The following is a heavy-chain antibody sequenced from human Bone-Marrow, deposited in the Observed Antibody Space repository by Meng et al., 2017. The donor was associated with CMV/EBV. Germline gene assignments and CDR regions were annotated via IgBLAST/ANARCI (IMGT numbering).Heavy chain of an antibody. CDR2: IEGDGNTK. Sequence: GESLKISCTVSGFSFNNYWMSWVRQAPGKGLEWVADIEGDGNTKYYADSVKGRFTISRDNAKRSLYLQLNALRVEDTAVYYCAILGYCSSTSCYEADYWGQGTLVTVSS. D-gene: IGHD2-2*01. CDR3: AILGYCSSTSCYEADY. V-gene: IGHV3-7*03. CDR1: GFSFNNYW. J-gene: IGHJ4*02.